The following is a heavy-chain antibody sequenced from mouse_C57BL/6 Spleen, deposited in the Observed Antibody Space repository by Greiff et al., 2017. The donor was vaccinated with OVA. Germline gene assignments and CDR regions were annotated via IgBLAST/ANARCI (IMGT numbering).Heavy chain of an antibody. CDR3: TRRERTYDSYYAMDY. D-gene: IGHD2-4*01. CDR1: GYTFTDYE. V-gene: IGHV1-15*01. Sequence: QVQLQQSGAELVRPGASVTLSCKASGYTFTDYEMHWVKQTPVHGLEWIGAIDPEPGGTAYNQKFKGKAIMTADKSSRTAYMELRSLTSEDSAVYYCTRRERTYDSYYAMDYWGQGTSVTVSS. CDR2: IDPEPGGT. J-gene: IGHJ4*01.